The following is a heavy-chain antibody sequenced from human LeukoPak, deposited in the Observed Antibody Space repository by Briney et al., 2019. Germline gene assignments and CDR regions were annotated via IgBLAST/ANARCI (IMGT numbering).Heavy chain of an antibody. J-gene: IGHJ5*02. V-gene: IGHV3-48*04. CDR1: GFTFSTYS. CDR2: ISSSGSTI. D-gene: IGHD3-10*01. Sequence: GGSLRLSCAASGFTFSTYSMNWVRQAPGKGLEWVSYISSSGSTIYYADSVKGRFTISRDNAKNSLYLQMNGLRAEDTAVYYCASFQFGRNWFDPWGQGTLVTVSS. CDR3: ASFQFGRNWFDP.